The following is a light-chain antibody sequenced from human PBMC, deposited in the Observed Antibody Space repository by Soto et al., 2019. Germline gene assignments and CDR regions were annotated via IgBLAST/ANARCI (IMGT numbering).Light chain of an antibody. V-gene: IGLV2-23*01. CDR3: CLYVGATTYV. Sequence: QSVLAQPASVSGSPGQSITISCIGASGYVGTYSLVSWYQQHPGKAPKVVIYEGHKRPSGVPDRFSGSTSVNTASLTISGLQTDDEADYYCCLYVGATTYVFGTGTKLTVL. CDR1: SGYVGTYSL. J-gene: IGLJ1*01. CDR2: EGH.